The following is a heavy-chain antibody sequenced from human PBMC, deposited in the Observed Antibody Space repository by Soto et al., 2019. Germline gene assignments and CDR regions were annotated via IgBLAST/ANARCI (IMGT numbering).Heavy chain of an antibody. CDR3: ARDPPATRHGMDV. J-gene: IGHJ6*02. CDR2: IYSGGST. CDR1: GFTVSSNY. Sequence: EVQLVETGGGLIQPGGTLRLSCAASGFTVSSNYMSWVRQAPGKGLEWVSVIYSGGSTYYADSVRGGFTISRDNSKNTLYVQMKSLRAEVTAVYYCARDPPATRHGMDVWGQGTTVTVSS. V-gene: IGHV3-53*02.